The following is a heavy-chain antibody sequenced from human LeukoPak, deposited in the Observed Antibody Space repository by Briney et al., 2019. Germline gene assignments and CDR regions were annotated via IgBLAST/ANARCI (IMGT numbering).Heavy chain of an antibody. V-gene: IGHV3-48*01. J-gene: IGHJ4*02. CDR1: GFTFSTYS. D-gene: IGHD2-15*01. CDR2: ISSRSSAT. Sequence: PGGSLRLSCAASGFTFSTYSMNWVRQAPGKGLEWVAYISSRSSATYYADSVKGRFTISRDNSRNKLYLQMEGLRAEDTAIYYRAKDTYSSPYSFDNWGQGALVIVSS. CDR3: AKDTYSSPYSFDN.